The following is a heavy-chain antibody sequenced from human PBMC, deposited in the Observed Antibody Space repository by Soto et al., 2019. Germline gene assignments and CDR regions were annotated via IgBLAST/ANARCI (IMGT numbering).Heavy chain of an antibody. D-gene: IGHD6-6*01. V-gene: IGHV3-73*01. J-gene: IGHJ5*02. CDR2: IRSKANSYAT. Sequence: GGSLRLSCAASGFTFSGSAMHWVRQASGKGLEWVGRIRSKANSYATAYAASVKGRSTISRDDSKNTAYLQMNSLKTEDTAVYYCTRHPEMDIYSSSPAGWFDPWGQGT. CDR3: TRHPEMDIYSSSPAGWFDP. CDR1: GFTFSGSA.